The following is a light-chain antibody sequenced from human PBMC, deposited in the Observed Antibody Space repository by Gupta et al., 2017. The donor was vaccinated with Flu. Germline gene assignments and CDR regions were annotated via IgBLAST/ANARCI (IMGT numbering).Light chain of an antibody. CDR2: EVS. CDR3: SSYTSSSTNWV. Sequence: IAITCTGTSSDVGGYNYVSWYQQHPGKAPKLMIYEVSNRPSGVSNRFSGSKSGNTASLTISGLQAEDEADYYCSSYTSSSTNWVFGGGTKLTVL. J-gene: IGLJ3*02. V-gene: IGLV2-14*01. CDR1: SSDVGGYNY.